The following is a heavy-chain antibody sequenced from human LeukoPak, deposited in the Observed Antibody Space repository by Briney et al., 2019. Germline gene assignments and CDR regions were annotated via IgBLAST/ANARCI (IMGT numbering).Heavy chain of an antibody. J-gene: IGHJ4*02. Sequence: SETLSLTCTASGGSISSYYWSWIRQPPGKGLEWIGYTYYSGSTNYNPSPKSRVTISVDTSKNQFSLKLSSVTAADTAVYYCARNGQPFDYWGQGTLVTVSS. CDR1: GGSISSYY. V-gene: IGHV4-59*01. CDR2: TYYSGST. D-gene: IGHD1-1*01. CDR3: ARNGQPFDY.